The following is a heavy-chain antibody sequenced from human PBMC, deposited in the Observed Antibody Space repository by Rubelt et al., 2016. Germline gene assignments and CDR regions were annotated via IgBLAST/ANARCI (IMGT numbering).Heavy chain of an antibody. D-gene: IGHD6-19*01. J-gene: IGHJ4*02. CDR3: ARDSFGNRYSSGAQVDY. Sequence: YYADSVKGRFTISRDNSKNTLYLQMNSLRAEDTAVYYCARDSFGNRYSSGAQVDYWGQGTLVTVSS. V-gene: IGHV3-30*01.